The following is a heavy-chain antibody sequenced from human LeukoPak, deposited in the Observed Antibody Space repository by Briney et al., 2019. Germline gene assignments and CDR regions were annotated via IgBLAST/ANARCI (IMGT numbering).Heavy chain of an antibody. CDR2: INSDGSST. CDR3: ARGGAAMAYY. CDR1: GLTFSNAW. J-gene: IGHJ4*02. Sequence: GGSLRLSCAASGLTFSNAWMSWVRQAPGKGLVWVSRINSDGSSTSYADSVKGRFTISRDNAKNTLYLQMNSLRAEDTAVYYCARGGAAMAYYWGQGTLVTVSS. D-gene: IGHD5-18*01. V-gene: IGHV3-74*01.